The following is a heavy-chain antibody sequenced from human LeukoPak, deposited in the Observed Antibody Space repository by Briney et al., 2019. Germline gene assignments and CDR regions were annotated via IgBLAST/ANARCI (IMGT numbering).Heavy chain of an antibody. CDR2: ISSSSSTI. V-gene: IGHV3-48*01. CDR1: GFTFSSYG. CDR3: ARVGDYGAGY. D-gene: IGHD4-17*01. J-gene: IGHJ4*02. Sequence: GGSLRLSCAASGFTFSSYGMHWVRQAPGKGLEWVSYISSSSSTIYYADSVKGRFTISRDNAKNSLYLQMNSLRAEDTAVYYCARVGDYGAGYWGQGTLVTVSS.